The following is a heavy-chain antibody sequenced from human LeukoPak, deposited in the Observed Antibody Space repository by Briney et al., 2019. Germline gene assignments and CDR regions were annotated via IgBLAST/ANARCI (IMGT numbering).Heavy chain of an antibody. D-gene: IGHD3-10*01. J-gene: IGHJ5*02. CDR3: ARESGWFREPLNWFDP. V-gene: IGHV4-4*07. CDR2: IYTSGST. Sequence: SGTLSLTCTVSGGSISSYYWSWIRQPAGKGLEWIGRIYTSGSTNYNPSLKSRVTMSVDTSKNQFSLKLSSVTAADTAVYYCARESGWFREPLNWFDPWGQGTLVTVSS. CDR1: GGSISSYY.